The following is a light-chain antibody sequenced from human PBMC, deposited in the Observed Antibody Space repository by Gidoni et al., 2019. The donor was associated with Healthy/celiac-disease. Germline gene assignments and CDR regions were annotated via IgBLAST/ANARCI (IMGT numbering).Light chain of an antibody. CDR3: MQALQTSWT. V-gene: IGKV2-28*01. CDR2: LGS. CDR1: QSLLHSNGYNY. Sequence: LVMTHSPLSLPVTPGEPASISCRSSQSLLHSNGYNYLDWYLQKPGQSPQLLIYLGSNRASGVPDRFSGSGSGTDFTLKISRVEAEDVGVYYCMQALQTSWTFXQXTKVEIK. J-gene: IGKJ1*01.